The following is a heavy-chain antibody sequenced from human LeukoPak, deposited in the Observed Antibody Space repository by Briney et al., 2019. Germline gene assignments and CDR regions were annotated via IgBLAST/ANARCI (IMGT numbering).Heavy chain of an antibody. J-gene: IGHJ4*02. D-gene: IGHD3-16*02. V-gene: IGHV3-15*01. CDR2: IKSKTDGGTT. Sequence: GGSLRLSCAASGFTFSNAWMSSVRQAPGKGLEWVGRIKSKTDGGTTDYAAPVKGRFTISRDDSKNTLYLQMNSLKTEDTAVYYCAKDNSGDYVWGSYRYFDYWGQGTLVTVSS. CDR1: GFTFSNAW. CDR3: AKDNSGDYVWGSYRYFDY.